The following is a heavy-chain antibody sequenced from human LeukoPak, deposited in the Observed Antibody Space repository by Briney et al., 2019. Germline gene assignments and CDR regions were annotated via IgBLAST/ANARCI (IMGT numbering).Heavy chain of an antibody. CDR2: IYYSGST. D-gene: IGHD7-27*01. J-gene: IGHJ4*02. CDR1: GGSISSSNYY. V-gene: IGHV4-39*07. CDR3: ARRPTGDPKFDY. Sequence: PSETLSLTCTVSGGSISSSNYYWGWIRQPPGKGLEWIGNIYYSGSTYYNPSLKSRVTISVDTSKNRFSLKLSTVTAADTAVYYCARRPTGDPKFDYWGQGTLVTVSS.